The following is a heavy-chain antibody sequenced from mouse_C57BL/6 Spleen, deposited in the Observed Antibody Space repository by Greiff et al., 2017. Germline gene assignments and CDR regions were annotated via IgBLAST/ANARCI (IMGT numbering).Heavy chain of an antibody. V-gene: IGHV1-47*01. CDR3: ARGDYDGSSYWYFDV. J-gene: IGHJ1*03. CDR1: GYTFTTYP. CDR2: FHPYNDDT. Sequence: QVQLQQSGAELVKPGASVKMSCKASGYTFTTYPIEWMKQNHGKSLEWIGNFHPYNDDTKYNEKFKGKATLTVEKSSSAVYLELSRLTSDDSAVYYCARGDYDGSSYWYFDVWGTGTTVTVSS. D-gene: IGHD1-1*01.